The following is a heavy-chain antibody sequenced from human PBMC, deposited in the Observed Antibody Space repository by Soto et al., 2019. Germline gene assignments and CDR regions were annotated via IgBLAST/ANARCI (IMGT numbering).Heavy chain of an antibody. J-gene: IGHJ4*02. V-gene: IGHV2-5*01. CDR1: GFSLTTTGVG. CDR2: IYWNDDK. Sequence: QITLKESGPTLVKPTQTLRLTCTFSGFSLTTTGVGVGWIRQPPGKALEWLALIYWNDDKRYSPPLKSRLTVTKDTSKNQVVLTLTDLHPADTATYYCAHSAYYGGSGSRGYVDYWGQGTPVTVSS. CDR3: AHSAYYGGSGSRGYVDY. D-gene: IGHD3-22*01.